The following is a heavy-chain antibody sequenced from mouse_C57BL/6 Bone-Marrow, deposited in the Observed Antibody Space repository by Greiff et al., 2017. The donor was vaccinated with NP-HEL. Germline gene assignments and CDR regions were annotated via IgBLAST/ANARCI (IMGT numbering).Heavy chain of an antibody. Sequence: VQLQQSGAELVRPGASVKLSCTASGFNIKDDYMHWVKQRPEQGLEWIGCIDPENGDTEYASKFQGKATITADTSSNTAYLQLSSLTSEDTAVYYCTTDYGSSYDAMDYWGQGTSVTVSS. D-gene: IGHD1-1*01. J-gene: IGHJ4*01. CDR3: TTDYGSSYDAMDY. V-gene: IGHV14-4*01. CDR1: GFNIKDDY. CDR2: IDPENGDT.